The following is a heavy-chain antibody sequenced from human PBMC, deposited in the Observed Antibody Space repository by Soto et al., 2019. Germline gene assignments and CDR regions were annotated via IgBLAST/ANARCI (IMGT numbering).Heavy chain of an antibody. CDR3: ATTVTTSSDDY. J-gene: IGHJ4*02. CDR1: GFTFSTFG. Sequence: GGSLRLSCVASGFTFSTFGMHWVRQAPGKGLEWVAVISYDGSNKYYADSVKGRFTISRENSKNTLYLQMNSLRAEDTAVYYCATTVTTSSDDYWGQGTLVTVSS. V-gene: IGHV3-30*03. D-gene: IGHD4-17*01. CDR2: ISYDGSNK.